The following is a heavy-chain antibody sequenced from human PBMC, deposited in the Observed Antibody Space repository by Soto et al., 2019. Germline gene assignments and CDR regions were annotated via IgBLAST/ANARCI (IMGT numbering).Heavy chain of an antibody. CDR3: ARLPGEKTGLSWV. D-gene: IGHD1-1*01. CDR2: IYYSGST. Sequence: PSETLSLTCTVSGGSISSSSYYWGWIRQPPGKGLEWIGSIYYSGSTYYNPSLKSRVTISVDTSKNQFSLKLSSVTAADTAVYYCARLPGEKTGLSWVWGQGTLVTVSS. J-gene: IGHJ4*02. V-gene: IGHV4-39*01. CDR1: GGSISSSSYY.